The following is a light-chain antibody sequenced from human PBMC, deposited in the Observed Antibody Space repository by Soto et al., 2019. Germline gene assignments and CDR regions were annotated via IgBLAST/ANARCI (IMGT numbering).Light chain of an antibody. CDR1: SSDVGGYTY. J-gene: IGLJ6*01. Sequence: QSVLTQPASVSGSPGQSITISCTGTSSDVGGYTYVSWYQHHPGKAPKLLIYDVNNRPSGVSNRFSGSKSGNTASLTISGLQAEDEADYYCSSYRSGGTYVFGTGTQLTVL. V-gene: IGLV2-14*03. CDR2: DVN. CDR3: SSYRSGGTYV.